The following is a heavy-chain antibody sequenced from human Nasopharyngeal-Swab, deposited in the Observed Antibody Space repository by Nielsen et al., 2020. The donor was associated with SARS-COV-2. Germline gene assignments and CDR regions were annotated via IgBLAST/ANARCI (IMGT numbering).Heavy chain of an antibody. Sequence: GESLKISCAASGFTFSSYAMSWVRQAPGKGLEWVSAISGSGGSTYYADSVKGRFTISRDNSKNTLYLQMNGLRAEDTAVYYCAKSRRVLLWFGELTYWGQGTLVTVSS. J-gene: IGHJ4*02. CDR2: ISGSGGST. CDR3: AKSRRVLLWFGELTY. D-gene: IGHD3-10*01. CDR1: GFTFSSYA. V-gene: IGHV3-23*01.